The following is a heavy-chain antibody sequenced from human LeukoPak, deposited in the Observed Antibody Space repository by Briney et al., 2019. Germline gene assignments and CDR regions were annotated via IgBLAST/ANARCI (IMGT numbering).Heavy chain of an antibody. CDR3: ARLSDDARYFHL. CDR1: GGSISSYY. D-gene: IGHD1-1*01. CDR2: IYYSGST. J-gene: IGHJ2*01. Sequence: SETLSLTCTVSGGSISSYYWSWIRQPPGKGLEWIGYIYYSGSTNYNPSLKSRVTISVDTSKNQFSLKLSSVTAADTAVYYCARLSDDARYFHLWGRGTLVTVSS. V-gene: IGHV4-59*01.